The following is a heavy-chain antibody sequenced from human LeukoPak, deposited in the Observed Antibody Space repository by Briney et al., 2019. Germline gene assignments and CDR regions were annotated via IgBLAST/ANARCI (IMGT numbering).Heavy chain of an antibody. CDR3: ANEAHRHLDLHN. CDR1: GFTLRHFA. J-gene: IGHJ4*02. Sequence: GGSLRLSCAASGFTLRHFAMNWVRQAPGKGLEWVSSIASDGDTFYAGSVKGRFTISRDISTNTLHLQMNSLRADDTAIYFCANEAHRHLDLHNWGQGTLVTIST. V-gene: IGHV3-23*01. CDR2: IASDGDT.